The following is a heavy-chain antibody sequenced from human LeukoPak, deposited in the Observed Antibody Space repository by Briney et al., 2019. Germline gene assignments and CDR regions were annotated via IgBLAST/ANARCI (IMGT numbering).Heavy chain of an antibody. D-gene: IGHD1/OR15-1a*01. CDR2: IWSDATKTDYGDSKT. CDR3: ARASWISNTDAVW. CDR1: GFNFGHYG. J-gene: IGHJ4*02. V-gene: IGHV3-33*01. Sequence: GTSLRLSCATSGFNFGHYGFHWVRQAPGKGLEWVAVIWSDATKTDYGDSKTDYADSVKGRFTLSRDDSRNTVYLHLNNLRVEDSAVYYCARASWISNTDAVWWGQGTLVTVSS.